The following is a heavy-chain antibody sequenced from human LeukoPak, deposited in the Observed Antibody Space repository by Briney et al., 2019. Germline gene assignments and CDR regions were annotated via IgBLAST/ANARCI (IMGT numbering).Heavy chain of an antibody. CDR3: ARDDKIWFGEFDAFDI. J-gene: IGHJ3*02. Sequence: GGSLRLSCAASGFTFSSYSMNWVRQAPGKGLEWVSSISSSSYIYYADSVKGRFTISRDNAKNSLYLQMNSLRAEDTAVYYCARDDKIWFGEFDAFDIWGQGTMVTVSS. D-gene: IGHD3-10*01. CDR2: ISSSSYI. V-gene: IGHV3-21*01. CDR1: GFTFSSYS.